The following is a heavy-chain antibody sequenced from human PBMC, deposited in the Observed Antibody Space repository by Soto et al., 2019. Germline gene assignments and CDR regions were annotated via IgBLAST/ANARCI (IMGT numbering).Heavy chain of an antibody. CDR2: TYYRSKWYY. V-gene: IGHV6-1*01. CDR3: ARGEQYSGRIFDY. J-gene: IGHJ4*01. CDR1: WASFSSNNAG. Sequence: SQTLSRTCAITWASFSSNNAGCSCVRQSPSRGLEWLGRTYYRSKWYYEYAVSVRGRITINPDTSKNQYSLQLNSVTPEDTDVYFCARGEQYSGRIFDYWGQGNLVTVS. D-gene: IGHD1-26*01.